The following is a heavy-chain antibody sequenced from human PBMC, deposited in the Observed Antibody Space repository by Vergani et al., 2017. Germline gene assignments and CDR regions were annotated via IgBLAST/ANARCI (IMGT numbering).Heavy chain of an antibody. CDR1: GFRLSRFW. V-gene: IGHV3-7*01. J-gene: IGHJ2*01. CDR3: VSLPRGPWNFEL. Sequence: EVQLVESGGGLVQPGGSLRLSCAASGFRLSRFWMSWVRQAPEKGLEWVAHISPDGSASSYVDSVKGRFTISREKTKNSLSLQMIGMGVEDTAVYSCVSLPRGPWNFELWGRGTLITVSS. CDR2: ISPDGSAS.